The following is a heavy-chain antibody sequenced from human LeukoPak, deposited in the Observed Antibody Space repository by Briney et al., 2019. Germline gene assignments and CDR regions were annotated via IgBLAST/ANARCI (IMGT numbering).Heavy chain of an antibody. CDR2: IYPTGTT. D-gene: IGHD3-10*01. Sequence: PSETLSLTCTGSGGSINSYYWGWLRQPAGKGLVWFGRIYPTGTTNYSPSFKSRLTMSLDTSKNQFSLKLRSVTAADMAVYYCGRQGYTASYYFVDYWSQGTLVTVSA. J-gene: IGHJ4*02. V-gene: IGHV4-4*07. CDR3: GRQGYTASYYFVDY. CDR1: GGSINSYY.